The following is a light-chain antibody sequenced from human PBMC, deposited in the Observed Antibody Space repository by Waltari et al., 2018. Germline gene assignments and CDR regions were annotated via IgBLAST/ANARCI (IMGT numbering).Light chain of an antibody. V-gene: IGKV1-5*03. CDR2: KEA. J-gene: IGKJ4*01. CDR1: ESISSW. CDR3: QQYHRFPLT. Sequence: TQMTQSPSTLSASVADRVTITCRASESISSWLDWYQQKPGKAPKLLIYKEASLESGVPSRFSGSGSWTEVTLTINRLQPDDFATYYCQQYHRFPLTFGGGTKVDIK.